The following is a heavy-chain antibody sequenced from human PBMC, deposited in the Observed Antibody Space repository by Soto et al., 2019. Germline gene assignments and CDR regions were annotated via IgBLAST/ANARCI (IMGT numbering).Heavy chain of an antibody. V-gene: IGHV4-30-2*01. CDR2: IYHSGST. CDR1: GGSISSGGYS. Sequence: PSETLSLTCFVSGGSISSGGYSWSWIRQPPGKGLEWIGYIYHSGSTYYNPSLKSRVTISVDRSKNQFSLKLSSVTAADTAVYYCARVIKAAAGTFSWFDPWGQGTLVTVSS. CDR3: ARVIKAAAGTFSWFDP. J-gene: IGHJ5*02. D-gene: IGHD6-13*01.